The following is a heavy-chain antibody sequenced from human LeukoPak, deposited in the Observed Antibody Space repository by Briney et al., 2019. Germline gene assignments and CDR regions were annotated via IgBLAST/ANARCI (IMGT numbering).Heavy chain of an antibody. V-gene: IGHV3-30*03. CDR1: GFTFSSYG. D-gene: IGHD3-22*01. Sequence: GRSLRLSCAASGFTFSSYGMHWVRQAPGKGLEWVAVISYDGSNKYYADSVKGRFTISRDNAKNSLYLQMNSLRAEDTAVYYCASSPENYYDSSGPPDYWGQGTLVTVSS. CDR2: ISYDGSNK. J-gene: IGHJ4*02. CDR3: ASSPENYYDSSGPPDY.